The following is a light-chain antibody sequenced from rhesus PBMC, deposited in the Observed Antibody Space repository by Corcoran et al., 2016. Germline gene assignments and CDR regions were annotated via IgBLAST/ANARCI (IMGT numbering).Light chain of an antibody. CDR2: GVS. CDR3: CLFTTSSTFI. V-gene: IGLV2S7*01. CDR1: SGDISDSNY. Sequence: QSAPTQPPSVSGSPGQAVTISCTGTSGDISDSNYVSWYQQDPGKVPKLVISGVSNQPSAVSDRVSGSKSGDTASLTISGLQPDDEADYYCCLFTTSSTFIFGPGTRITVL. J-gene: IGLJ1*01.